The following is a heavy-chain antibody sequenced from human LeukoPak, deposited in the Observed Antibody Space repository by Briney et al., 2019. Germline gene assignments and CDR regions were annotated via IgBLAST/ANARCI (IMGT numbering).Heavy chain of an antibody. D-gene: IGHD6-6*01. Sequence: GGSLRLSCAASGFTFDDYAMPWVRQAPGKGLEWVSGISWNSGSIGYADSVKGRFTISRDNAKNSLYLQMNSLRAEDTALYYCAKDSSSSTLYYFDYWGQGTLVTVSS. CDR2: ISWNSGSI. CDR3: AKDSSSSTLYYFDY. V-gene: IGHV3-9*01. CDR1: GFTFDDYA. J-gene: IGHJ4*02.